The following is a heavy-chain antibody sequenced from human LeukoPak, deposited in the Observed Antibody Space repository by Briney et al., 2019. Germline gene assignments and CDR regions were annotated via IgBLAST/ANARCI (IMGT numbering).Heavy chain of an antibody. J-gene: IGHJ4*02. CDR3: ASMTYCSSTSCYPVAASFFDY. V-gene: IGHV3-48*01. CDR2: ISSSSSTI. D-gene: IGHD2-2*01. Sequence: GSLRLSCAASGFTFSSYSMNWVRQAPGKGLEWVSYISSSSSTIYYADSVKGRFTISRDNAKNSLYLQMNSLRAEDTAVYYCASMTYCSSTSCYPVAASFFDYWGQGTLVTVSS. CDR1: GFTFSSYS.